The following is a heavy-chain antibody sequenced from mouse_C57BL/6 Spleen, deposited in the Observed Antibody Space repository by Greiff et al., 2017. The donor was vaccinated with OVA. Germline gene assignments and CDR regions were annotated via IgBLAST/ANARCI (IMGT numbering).Heavy chain of an antibody. Sequence: VQLQQSGPGLVQPSQSLSITCTVSGFSLTSYGVHWVRQSPGKGLEWLGVLWSGGSTDYNAAFISRLSISKDNSKSQVFFKMNSLQADDTAIYYCAPRMAYWGQGTLVTVSA. V-gene: IGHV2-2*01. CDR1: GFSLTSYG. CDR3: APRMAY. CDR2: LWSGGST. J-gene: IGHJ3*01.